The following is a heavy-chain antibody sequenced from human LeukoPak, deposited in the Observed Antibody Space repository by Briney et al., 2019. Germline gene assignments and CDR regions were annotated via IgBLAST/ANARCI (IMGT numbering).Heavy chain of an antibody. Sequence: ASVKVSCKASGYTFTGYYMHWVRQAPGQGLEWMGWINPNSGGTNYAQKFQGRVTMTRDTSTSTVYMELSSLRSEDTAVYYCARDGGGRWLQKFDPWGQGTLVTVSS. CDR2: INPNSGGT. V-gene: IGHV1-2*02. D-gene: IGHD5-24*01. CDR3: ARDGGGRWLQKFDP. J-gene: IGHJ5*02. CDR1: GYTFTGYY.